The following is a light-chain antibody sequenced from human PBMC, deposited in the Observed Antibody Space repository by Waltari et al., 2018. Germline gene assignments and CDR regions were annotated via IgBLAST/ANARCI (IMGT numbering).Light chain of an antibody. V-gene: IGKV1-NL1*01. J-gene: IGKJ2*01. CDR1: QGIGYS. Sequence: DIQMTQSPTSFSAFVGERVTITWRTRQGIGYSVAWFQQKPGKAPRLLVHCASTRQSGVPLRFSGGGSGTQYTRTISSLQPEDCATYYCQHYYERPHTFGQGTRVEI. CDR3: QHYYERPHT. CDR2: CAS.